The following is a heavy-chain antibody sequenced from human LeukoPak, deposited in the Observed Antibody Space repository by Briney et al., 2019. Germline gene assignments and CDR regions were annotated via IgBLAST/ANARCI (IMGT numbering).Heavy chain of an antibody. J-gene: IGHJ3*02. CDR3: ARTAVTPGSSDAFDI. CDR2: IYDIGST. D-gene: IGHD4-17*01. V-gene: IGHV3-53*01. CDR1: GFTFSSHN. Sequence: GGSLRLSCAASGFTFSSHNMNWVRQAPGTGLEWVSIIYDIGSTYYADSVKGRFTISRDNSQNTLYLQLNSLRAEDTAVYYCARTAVTPGSSDAFDIWGQGTMVTVSS.